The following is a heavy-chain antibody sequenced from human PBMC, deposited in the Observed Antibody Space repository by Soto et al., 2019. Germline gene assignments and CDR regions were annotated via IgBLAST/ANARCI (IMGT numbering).Heavy chain of an antibody. Sequence: PSETLSLTCGVFGDSIRRAHYFWGWVRQPPGKGLEWIGSIYHSGVTFYGPYLRSRVTLSVDTTNNQFSLRLSSVTAADTAVYFCASSVLTSWDSYYYYYMDVWGKGTTVTVSS. J-gene: IGHJ6*03. CDR1: GDSIRRAHYF. V-gene: IGHV4-39*01. D-gene: IGHD2-2*01. CDR3: ASSVLTSWDSYYYYYMDV. CDR2: IYHSGVT.